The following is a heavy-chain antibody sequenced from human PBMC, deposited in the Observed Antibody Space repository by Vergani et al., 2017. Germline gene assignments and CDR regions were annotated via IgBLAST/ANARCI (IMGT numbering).Heavy chain of an antibody. CDR2: IWYDGSNK. CDR1: GFTFSSYG. J-gene: IGHJ4*02. Sequence: QVQLVESGGGVVQPGRSLRLSCAASGFTFSSYGMHWVRQAPGKGLEWVAVIWYDGSNKYYADSVKGRFTISRDNSKNTRYLHMNSLRAEETAVYYCARGDAYSDGRLDYWGQGTLVTVSS. CDR3: ARGDAYSDGRLDY. V-gene: IGHV3-33*01. D-gene: IGHD5-18*01.